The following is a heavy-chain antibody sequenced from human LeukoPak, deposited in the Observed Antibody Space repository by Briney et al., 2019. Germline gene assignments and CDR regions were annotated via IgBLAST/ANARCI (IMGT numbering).Heavy chain of an antibody. CDR1: GGSFSGYY. D-gene: IGHD6-13*01. J-gene: IGHJ4*02. CDR3: AKTRAPGIAAAGTVPD. CDR2: INHSGST. V-gene: IGHV4-34*01. Sequence: SETLSLTCAVYGGSFSGYYWSWIRQPPGKGLEWIGEINHSGSTNYNPSLKSRVTISVDTSKNQFSLKLSSVTAADTAVYYCAKTRAPGIAAAGTVPDWGQGTLVTVSS.